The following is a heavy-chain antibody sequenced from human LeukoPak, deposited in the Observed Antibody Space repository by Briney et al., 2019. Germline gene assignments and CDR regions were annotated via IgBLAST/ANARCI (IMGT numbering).Heavy chain of an antibody. J-gene: IGHJ3*02. V-gene: IGHV4-39*07. D-gene: IGHD3-3*01. CDR2: IYYSGST. CDR1: GGSISSSSSY. Sequence: SETLSLTCTVSGGSISSSSSYWGWIRQPPGKGLEWIGSIYYSGSTYYNPSLKSRVTISVDTSKNQFSLKLSSVTAADTAVYYCARLGGGVARAFDIWGQGTMVTVSS. CDR3: ARLGGGVARAFDI.